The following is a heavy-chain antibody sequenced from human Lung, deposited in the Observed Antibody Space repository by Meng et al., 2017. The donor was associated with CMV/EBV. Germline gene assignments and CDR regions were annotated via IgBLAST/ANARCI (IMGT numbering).Heavy chain of an antibody. CDR1: GYVFTGYY. J-gene: IGHJ3*01. CDR2: INPNSGDE. Sequence: AXVXVSXXASGYVFTGYYIHWVRQAPGQGLEWMGWINPNSGDEDYAQEYQGRVTMTSDTSIRTVYMEMRRLRSDDTALYYCTRPLGVASRVKDAFDVWGQGXMVTVSS. CDR3: TRPLGVASRVKDAFDV. V-gene: IGHV1-2*02.